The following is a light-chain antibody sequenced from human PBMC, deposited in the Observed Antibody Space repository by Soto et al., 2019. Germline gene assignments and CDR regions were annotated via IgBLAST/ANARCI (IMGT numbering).Light chain of an antibody. V-gene: IGKV3-15*01. CDR3: QHYNNWPWT. CDR1: HSVSSS. CDR2: GSS. Sequence: EVVMTQSPATLSVSPGQIVTLSCRASHSVSSSLAWYQQKPGQAPRLLISGSSTSAAGVPARFSGSGSGTDFTLTISSLQSEDFAVYYCQHYNNWPWTFGQGTKVEIK. J-gene: IGKJ1*01.